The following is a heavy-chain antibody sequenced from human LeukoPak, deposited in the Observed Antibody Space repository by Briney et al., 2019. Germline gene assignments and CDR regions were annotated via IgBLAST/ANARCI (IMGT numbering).Heavy chain of an antibody. Sequence: GGSLRHSCAAPGFTLSFYWMSWFRPIPGKGLECLGAINGDGSEQYYLDAVRGTFTIARNNDKHSLFLQINSLGGEDTAVCYCVRDYGWGYYDSDYWGQGTLVTVTS. D-gene: IGHD3-10*01. CDR3: VRDYGWGYYDSDY. J-gene: IGHJ4*02. CDR1: GFTLSFYW. CDR2: INGDGSEQ. V-gene: IGHV3-7*01.